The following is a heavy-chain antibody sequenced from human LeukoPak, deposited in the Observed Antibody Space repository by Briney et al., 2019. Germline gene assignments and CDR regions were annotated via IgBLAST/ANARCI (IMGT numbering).Heavy chain of an antibody. CDR1: GFTFSNYW. Sequence: PGGSLRLSCAASGFTFSNYWMSWVRQAPGKGLGWVANIKQDGSEKYYVDSVRGRFTISRDNAKNSLYLQMNSLRVDDTAVYYCARMYYDFWSGYYQDYWGQGTLVTVSS. V-gene: IGHV3-7*03. J-gene: IGHJ4*02. CDR3: ARMYYDFWSGYYQDY. D-gene: IGHD3-3*01. CDR2: IKQDGSEK.